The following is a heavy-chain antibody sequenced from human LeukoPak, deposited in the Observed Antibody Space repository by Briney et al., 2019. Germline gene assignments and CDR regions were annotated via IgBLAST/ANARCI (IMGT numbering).Heavy chain of an antibody. CDR2: ISGSGGST. CDR3: ARDPRGMITDIHFDL. J-gene: IGHJ4*02. V-gene: IGHV3-23*01. Sequence: PGGSLRLSCAASGFAFSNYVMSWVRQAPGKGLEWVSGISGSGGSTYYADSVKGRFTVSRDNAKNSLYLQMNSLRVEDTAVYFCARDPRGMITDIHFDLWGQGTLVTVSS. D-gene: IGHD3-16*01. CDR1: GFAFSNYV.